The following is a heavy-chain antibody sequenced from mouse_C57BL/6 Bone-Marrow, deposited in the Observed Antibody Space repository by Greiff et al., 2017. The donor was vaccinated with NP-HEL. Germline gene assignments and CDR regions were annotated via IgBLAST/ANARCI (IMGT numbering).Heavy chain of an antibody. D-gene: IGHD1-1*01. J-gene: IGHJ4*01. CDR2: ISGGGGNT. CDR1: GFTFSSYT. CDR3: ARNYGSSYDYAMDY. Sequence: DVMLVESGGGLVKPGGSLKLSCAASGFTFSSYTMSWVRQTPEKRLEWVATISGGGGNTYYPDSVKGRFTISRDNAKNTLYLQMSSLRSEDTALYYCARNYGSSYDYAMDYWGQGTSVTVSS. V-gene: IGHV5-9*01.